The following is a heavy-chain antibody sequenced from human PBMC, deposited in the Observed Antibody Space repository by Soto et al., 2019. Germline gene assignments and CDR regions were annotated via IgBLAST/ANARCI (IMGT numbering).Heavy chain of an antibody. D-gene: IGHD2-21*01. CDR1: GYSFTSYW. CDR3: ARHSLHLKFVWWIDY. J-gene: IGHJ4*02. CDR2: IYPGDSDT. Sequence: ESLKISCKGSGYSFTSYWIGWVRQMPGKGLGWMGIIYPGDSDTRYSPSFQGQVTISADKSISTAYLQWSSLKASDTAMYYCARHSLHLKFVWWIDYWGQGTLVTVPS. V-gene: IGHV5-51*01.